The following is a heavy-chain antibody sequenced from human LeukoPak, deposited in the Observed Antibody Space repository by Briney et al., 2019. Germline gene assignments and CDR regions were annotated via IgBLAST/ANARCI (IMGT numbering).Heavy chain of an antibody. V-gene: IGHV3-9*03. CDR1: GFTFSSYS. CDR3: SKAPFPAIYSSLVFDY. D-gene: IGHD6-13*01. CDR2: ISWNSGSI. J-gene: IGHJ4*02. Sequence: GGSLRLSCAASGFTFSSYSMNWVRQAPGKGLEWVSGISWNSGSIGYADSVKGRFTISRDNAKNSLYLQMNSLRAEDMALYYCSKAPFPAIYSSLVFDYWGQGTPVTVSS.